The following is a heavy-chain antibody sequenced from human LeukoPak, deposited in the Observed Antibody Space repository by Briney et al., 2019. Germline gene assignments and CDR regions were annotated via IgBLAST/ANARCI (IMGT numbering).Heavy chain of an antibody. Sequence: GAPVKVSCTASGYTLTSYGITWVRQAPGQGREWMGWISGNKGNTKYAQKLQDRVTMTTDTSTGTAYMELRSLRSDDTAVYYCARVQSAAMGRYHSDYWGQGTLVIVSS. V-gene: IGHV1-18*01. D-gene: IGHD2-2*01. CDR3: ARVQSAAMGRYHSDY. CDR2: ISGNKGNT. CDR1: GYTLTSYG. J-gene: IGHJ4*02.